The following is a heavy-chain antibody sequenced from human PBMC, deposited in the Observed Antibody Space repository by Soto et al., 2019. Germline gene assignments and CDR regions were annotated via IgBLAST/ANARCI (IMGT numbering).Heavy chain of an antibody. CDR1: GYSFTSYW. CDR2: IYPGDSDT. D-gene: IGHD2-2*01. V-gene: IGHV5-51*01. J-gene: IGHJ5*02. Sequence: GESLKISCKGSGYSFTSYWIVWVRQMPGKGLECMGIIYPGDSDTRYSPSFQGQVTISADKSISTAYLQWSSLKASDTAMYYCARLIGYCSSTSCKDGPRYNWFDPWGQGTLVTVSS. CDR3: ARLIGYCSSTSCKDGPRYNWFDP.